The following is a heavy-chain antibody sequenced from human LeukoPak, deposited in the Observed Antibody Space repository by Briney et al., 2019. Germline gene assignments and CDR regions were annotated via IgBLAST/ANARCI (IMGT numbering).Heavy chain of an antibody. Sequence: SETLSLTCTVSGGSISSGGYYWSWIRQHPGKGLEWIGEINHSGSTNYNPSLKSRVTISVDTSKNQFSLKLSSVTAADTAVYYCARGQLGYSYGNSFDYWGQGTLVTVSS. CDR2: INHSGST. CDR3: ARGQLGYSYGNSFDY. D-gene: IGHD5-18*01. V-gene: IGHV4-34*01. CDR1: GGSISSGGYY. J-gene: IGHJ4*02.